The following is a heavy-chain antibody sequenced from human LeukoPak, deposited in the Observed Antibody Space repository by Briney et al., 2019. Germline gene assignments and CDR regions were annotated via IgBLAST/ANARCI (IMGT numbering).Heavy chain of an antibody. J-gene: IGHJ4*02. V-gene: IGHV3-64*01. D-gene: IGHD6-13*01. CDR2: ISSNGGAT. CDR1: GFTFSSYA. Sequence: GGSLRLSCAASGFTFSSYAMHWVRQAPGKGLEYVSAISSNGGATYYANSVKGRFTISRDNSKNTLYLQMGSLRAEDMAVYYCAREGAAASVDYWGPGTLVTVSS. CDR3: AREGAAASVDY.